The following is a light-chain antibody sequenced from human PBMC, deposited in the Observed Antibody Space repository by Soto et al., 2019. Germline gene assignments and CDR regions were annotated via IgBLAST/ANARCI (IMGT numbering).Light chain of an antibody. V-gene: IGKV3-11*01. CDR2: DAS. J-gene: IGKJ1*01. Sequence: EIVLTQSPATLSLSPGERATLSSGASQSVSSYLAWYQQKPGQAPSLLIYDASNRATGIPARFSGSGSGTDFTLTISSLEPEDFAVYYCQQRSNSPVTFGQGTKADI. CDR3: QQRSNSPVT. CDR1: QSVSSY.